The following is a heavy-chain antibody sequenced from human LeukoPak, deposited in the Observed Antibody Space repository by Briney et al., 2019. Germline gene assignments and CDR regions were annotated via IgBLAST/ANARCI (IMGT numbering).Heavy chain of an antibody. J-gene: IGHJ3*02. CDR1: AYTFTSYG. Sequence: ASVKVSCKASAYTFTSYGISWVRQAPGQGLEWMGWISAYNGNTNYAQKLQGRVTMTTDTSTSTAYMELRSLRSDDTAVYYCAREEGATPLDAFDIWGQGTMVTVSS. CDR3: AREEGATPLDAFDI. D-gene: IGHD1-26*01. CDR2: ISAYNGNT. V-gene: IGHV1-18*01.